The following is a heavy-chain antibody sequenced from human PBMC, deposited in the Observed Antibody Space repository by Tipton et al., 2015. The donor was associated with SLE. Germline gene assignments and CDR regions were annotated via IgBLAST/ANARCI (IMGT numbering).Heavy chain of an antibody. Sequence: RSLRLSCAASGFTFSSYGMHWVRQAPGKGLEWVAVIWYDGSNKYYADSVKGRFTISRDNSKNTLYLQMNSLRAEDTAVYYCARETTVTTRAGYFDLWGRGTLVTVSS. CDR1: GFTFSSYG. D-gene: IGHD4-17*01. V-gene: IGHV3-33*01. CDR3: ARETTVTTRAGYFDL. CDR2: IWYDGSNK. J-gene: IGHJ2*01.